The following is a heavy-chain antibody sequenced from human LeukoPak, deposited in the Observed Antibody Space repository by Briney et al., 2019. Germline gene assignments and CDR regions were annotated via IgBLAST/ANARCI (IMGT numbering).Heavy chain of an antibody. CDR2: ISASGDRT. CDR3: AKNGEVLSWFDP. D-gene: IGHD3-10*01. CDR1: GFTFSSYA. V-gene: IGHV3-23*01. J-gene: IGHJ5*02. Sequence: GGLLRLSCAASGFTFSSYAMSWVRQAPGRGLEWVSAISASGDRTYYADSVKGRFTISRDNSKNTLYLQMNSLRAEDTAVYSCAKNGEVLSWFDPWGQGILGTVSS.